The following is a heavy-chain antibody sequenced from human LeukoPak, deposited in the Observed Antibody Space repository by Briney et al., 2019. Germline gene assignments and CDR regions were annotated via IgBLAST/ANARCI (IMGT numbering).Heavy chain of an antibody. V-gene: IGHV3-23*01. CDR1: EFTFSRFA. Sequence: GGSLRLSCEASEFTFSRFAMSWLRQPPGTGLEGVSTLSGSGSATYYADSVKGRFTTSRDNSKDTLYLQMDNVRADDTAVYYCAKHLGSHSFLFYYMDVWGKGTSVIVSS. CDR3: AKHLGSHSFLFYYMDV. CDR2: LSGSGSAT. J-gene: IGHJ6*03. D-gene: IGHD2-21*01.